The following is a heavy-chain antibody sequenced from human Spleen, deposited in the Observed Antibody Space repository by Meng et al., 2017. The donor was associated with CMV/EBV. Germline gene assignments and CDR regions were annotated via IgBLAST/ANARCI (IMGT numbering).Heavy chain of an antibody. CDR2: ITGSSSYI. J-gene: IGHJ3*02. Sequence: GGSLRLSCAASGFMFRSFGMHWVRQAPGKGLEWVSSITGSSSYIYYADSVKGRFTISRDNAKNSLYLQMNSLRAEDTAVYYCAWGATSAFDIWGQGTMVTVSS. D-gene: IGHD1-26*01. V-gene: IGHV3-21*01. CDR1: GFMFRSFG. CDR3: AWGATSAFDI.